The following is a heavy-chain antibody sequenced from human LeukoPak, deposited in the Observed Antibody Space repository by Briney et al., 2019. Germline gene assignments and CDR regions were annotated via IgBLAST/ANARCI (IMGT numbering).Heavy chain of an antibody. CDR2: INEDGGQK. J-gene: IGHJ4*02. Sequence: GGSLRHPCAASGFVCSSYWMSWVRQAPGKGLEWVANINEDGGQKHYVDSVKGRLTISRDNAKNSLFLEVNSLRAEDTAVYYCGRIQYGKPNWGQGTLVTVSS. CDR3: GRIQYGKPN. V-gene: IGHV3-7*05. D-gene: IGHD4-11*01. CDR1: GFVCSSYW.